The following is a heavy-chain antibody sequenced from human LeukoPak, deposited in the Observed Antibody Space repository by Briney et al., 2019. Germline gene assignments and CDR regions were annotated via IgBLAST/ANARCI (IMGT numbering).Heavy chain of an antibody. CDR1: GGSISSNTYF. CDR3: ATSDTVSTYNWFDP. D-gene: IGHD5/OR15-5a*01. CDR2: IRYSGST. Sequence: SETLSLTCSVSGGSISSNTYFWGWIRRPPGKGLEWIGSIRYSGSTYYNPSLKSRVTISADTSKNQFSLNLSSLTAADTAVYYCATSDTVSTYNWFDPWGQGTPVTVS. J-gene: IGHJ5*02. V-gene: IGHV4-39*01.